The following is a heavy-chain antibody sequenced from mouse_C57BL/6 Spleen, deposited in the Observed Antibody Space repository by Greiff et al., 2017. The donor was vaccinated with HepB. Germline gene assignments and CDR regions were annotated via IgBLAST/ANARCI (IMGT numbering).Heavy chain of an antibody. D-gene: IGHD2-4*01. J-gene: IGHJ3*01. CDR1: GYTFTSYW. CDR3: ARSFYYDYDVLAY. V-gene: IGHV1-53*01. CDR2: INPSNGGT. Sequence: QVQLKQPGTELVKPGASVKLSCKASGYTFTSYWMHWVKQRPGQGLEWIGNINPSNGGTNYNEKFKSKATLTVDKSSSTAYMQLSSLTSEDSAVYYCARSFYYDYDVLAYWGQGTLVTVSA.